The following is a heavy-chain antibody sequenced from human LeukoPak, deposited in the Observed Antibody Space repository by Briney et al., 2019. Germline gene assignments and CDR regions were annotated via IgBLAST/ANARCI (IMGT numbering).Heavy chain of an antibody. V-gene: IGHV1-2*02. J-gene: IGHJ4*02. CDR3: ARVDGVVPAATYFDY. Sequence: ASVKVSCKASGYTFTGYYMHWVRQAPGQGLEWMGWINPNSGGTNYAQKFQGRVTMTRDTSTSTAYMELSRLRSDDTAVYYCARVDGVVPAATYFDYWGQGTLVTVSS. CDR2: INPNSGGT. D-gene: IGHD2-2*01. CDR1: GYTFTGYY.